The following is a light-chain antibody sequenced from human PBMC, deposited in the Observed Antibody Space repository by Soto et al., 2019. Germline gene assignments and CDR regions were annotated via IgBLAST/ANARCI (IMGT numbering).Light chain of an antibody. V-gene: IGLV2-14*01. Sequence: QSVLTQPASVSGSPGQSITISCTGTSSDIGGYYYLSWYQHHPGKAPKLIIYQVTNRPSGVSHRFSGSKSGNTASLTISGLQAEDEADYYCTSYSRSSTFYVFGTGTKVTVL. J-gene: IGLJ1*01. CDR2: QVT. CDR3: TSYSRSSTFYV. CDR1: SSDIGGYYY.